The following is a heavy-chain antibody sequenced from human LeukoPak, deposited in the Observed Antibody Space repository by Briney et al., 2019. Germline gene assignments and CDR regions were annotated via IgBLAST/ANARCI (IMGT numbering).Heavy chain of an antibody. CDR3: ARVDYDSSGSHAFDI. J-gene: IGHJ3*02. V-gene: IGHV4-59*13. CDR2: IYYSGST. D-gene: IGHD3-22*01. CDR1: GGSISSYY. Sequence: SETLSLTCTVSGGSISSYYWSWIRQPPGKGLEWIGYIYYSGSTNYNPSLKSRVTISVDTSKNQFSLKLSSVTAADTAVYYCARVDYDSSGSHAFDIWGQGTMVTVSS.